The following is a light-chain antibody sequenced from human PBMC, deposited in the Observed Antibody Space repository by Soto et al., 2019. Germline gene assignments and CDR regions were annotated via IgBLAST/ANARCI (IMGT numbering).Light chain of an antibody. Sequence: QSVLAQPASVSGSPGQSIAISCTGTSSDVGGYNYVSWYQQHPGKAPKLLISEVSIRPSGVSDRFSGSKSGNTASLTISGLQTEDEADYYCSSFTSAYTFVFGSGPSSPS. CDR3: SSFTSAYTFV. J-gene: IGLJ1*01. V-gene: IGLV2-14*01. CDR1: SSDVGGYNY. CDR2: EVS.